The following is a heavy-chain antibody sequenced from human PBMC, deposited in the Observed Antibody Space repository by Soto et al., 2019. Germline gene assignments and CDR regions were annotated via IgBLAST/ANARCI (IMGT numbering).Heavy chain of an antibody. CDR2: IYDGGNK. V-gene: IGHV3-53*01. J-gene: IGHJ2*01. CDR1: GFTVGRIY. CDR3: ASAYRESYYPWYFDI. Sequence: LRVSSGDSGFTVGRIYMRWIRQDTGKVVEWVSVIYDGGNKDYAESVKGRFTISRDSSKNTLYLQINRLRAEETAVYYCASAYRESYYPWYFDIWARG. D-gene: IGHD1-26*01.